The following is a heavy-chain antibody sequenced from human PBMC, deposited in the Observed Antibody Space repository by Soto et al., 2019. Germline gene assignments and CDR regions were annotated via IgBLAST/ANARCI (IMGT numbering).Heavy chain of an antibody. V-gene: IGHV1-8*01. J-gene: IGHJ6*02. CDR1: GYTFTSYD. CDR3: ARGGAVAYVYYYGMDV. Sequence: ASVKVLCKASGYTFTSYDINWVRQATGQGLEWMGWMNPNSGNTGYAQKFQGRVTMTRNTSISTAYMELSSLRSEDTAVYYCARGGAVAYVYYYGMDVWGQGTTVTVSS. D-gene: IGHD6-19*01. CDR2: MNPNSGNT.